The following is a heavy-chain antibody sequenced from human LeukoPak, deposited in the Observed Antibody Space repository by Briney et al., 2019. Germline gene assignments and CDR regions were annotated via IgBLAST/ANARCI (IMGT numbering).Heavy chain of an antibody. D-gene: IGHD7-27*01. CDR1: GFTFDDRG. V-gene: IGHV3-20*04. J-gene: IGHJ3*02. CDR2: INWNGGST. CDR3: AREYASLGFDI. Sequence: PGGSLRLSCAASGFTFDDRGMSWVRQAPGKGLEWVSGINWNGGSTAYTDSVKGRFTISRDNAKKSLYMQMNSLRDEDTALYSCAREYASLGFDIWGQGTMVTVSS.